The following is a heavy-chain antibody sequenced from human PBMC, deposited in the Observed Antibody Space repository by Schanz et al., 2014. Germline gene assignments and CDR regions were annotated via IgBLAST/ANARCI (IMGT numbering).Heavy chain of an antibody. CDR3: ARLPVGYGSGIWDV. CDR1: GFTFSSYA. Sequence: VQLLQFGGGVVQPGRSLRLSCAASGFTFSSYAMHWVRQATGAGLEWVSAIGTAGDTFYLDSVKGRFSISRENAKNSLYLQMNSLRAGDTAVYYCARLPVGYGSGIWDVWGQGTSVTVSS. D-gene: IGHD3-10*01. J-gene: IGHJ6*02. V-gene: IGHV3-13*04. CDR2: IGTAGDT.